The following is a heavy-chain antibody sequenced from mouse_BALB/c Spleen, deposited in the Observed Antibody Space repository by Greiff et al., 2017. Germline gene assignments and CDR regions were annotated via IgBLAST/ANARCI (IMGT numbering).Heavy chain of an antibody. D-gene: IGHD1-1*01. CDR3: ARDRRDYYGSSYEDY. V-gene: IGHV3-6*02. CDR2: ISYDGSN. J-gene: IGHJ2*01. Sequence: EVHLVESGPGLVKPSQSLSLTCSVTGYSITSGYYWNWIRQFPGNKLEWMGYISYDGSNNYNPSLKNRISITRDTSKNQFFLKLNSVTTEDTATYYCARDRRDYYGSSYEDYWGQGTTLTVSS. CDR1: GYSITSGYY.